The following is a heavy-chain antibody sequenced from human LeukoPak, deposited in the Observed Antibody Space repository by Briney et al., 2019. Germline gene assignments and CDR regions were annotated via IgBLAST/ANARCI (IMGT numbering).Heavy chain of an antibody. J-gene: IGHJ6*03. CDR1: GLTFSSYG. CDR2: IRYDGSNK. CDR3: AKGGDTAMVGARTYYYYYYMDV. Sequence: GGSLRLSCAASGLTFSSYGMHWVRQAPGKGLEWVAYIRYDGSNKYYADSVKGRFTISRDNSKNTLYVQMNSLRAEDTAVYYCAKGGDTAMVGARTYYYYYYMDVWGKGTTVTVSS. D-gene: IGHD5-18*01. V-gene: IGHV3-30*02.